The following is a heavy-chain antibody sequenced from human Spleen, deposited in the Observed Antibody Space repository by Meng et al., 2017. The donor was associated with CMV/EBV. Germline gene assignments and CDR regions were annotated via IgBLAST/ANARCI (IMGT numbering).Heavy chain of an antibody. CDR2: INPNSGGT. CDR3: ARDSYYYDSSAPGAP. J-gene: IGHJ5*02. V-gene: IGHV1-2*02. Sequence: QLVQSGAGVKQPGASVKVSCKAAGYAFTGYYMHWVRQAPGQGLEWMGWINPNSGGTNYAQKFQGRVTMTRDTSISTAYMELSRLRSDDTAVYYCARDSYYYDSSAPGAPWGQGTLVTVSS. CDR1: GYAFTGYY. D-gene: IGHD3-22*01.